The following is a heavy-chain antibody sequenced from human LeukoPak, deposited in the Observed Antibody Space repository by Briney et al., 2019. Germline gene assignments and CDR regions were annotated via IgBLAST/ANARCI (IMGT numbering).Heavy chain of an antibody. Sequence: SETLSLXCAVSSYSISSGYYWGWIRQPPGKGLEWIGSIYRDGSTYYNPSLKSRVTISVDTSRNQFSLDLSSVTAADTAVYYCARLAAATSFDYWGQGTLVTVSS. CDR1: SYSISSGYY. CDR3: ARLAAATSFDY. D-gene: IGHD6-25*01. J-gene: IGHJ4*02. CDR2: IYRDGST. V-gene: IGHV4-38-2*01.